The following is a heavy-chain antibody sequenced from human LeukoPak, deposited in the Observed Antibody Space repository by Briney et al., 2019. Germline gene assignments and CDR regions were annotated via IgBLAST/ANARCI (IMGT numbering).Heavy chain of an antibody. J-gene: IGHJ4*02. CDR1: GDSVSSNSAA. Sequence: QTLSLTCAISGDSVSSNSAAWNWIRHPPSRGLEWLGRTYYSSKRYNDYAVSVKSRITINPDTSKNHFSLQLISVTPDDTAVYYCARLLAAAGLYYFDYWGQGTLVTVSS. CDR3: ARLLAAAGLYYFDY. V-gene: IGHV6-1*01. D-gene: IGHD6-13*01. CDR2: TYYSSKRYN.